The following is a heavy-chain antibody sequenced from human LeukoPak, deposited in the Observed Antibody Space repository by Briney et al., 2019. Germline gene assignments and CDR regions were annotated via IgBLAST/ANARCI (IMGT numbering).Heavy chain of an antibody. CDR3: ARVHSHLKAGTRYYYYMDV. CDR2: IIPIFGTA. Sequence: SVKVSCKASGGTFSSYAISWVRQAPGQGLEWMGGIIPIFGTANYAQKLQGRVTMTTDTSTNTAYMELRSLRSDDTAVYYCARVHSHLKAGTRYYYYMDVWGKGTTVTVSS. D-gene: IGHD6-19*01. J-gene: IGHJ6*03. CDR1: GGTFSSYA. V-gene: IGHV1-69*05.